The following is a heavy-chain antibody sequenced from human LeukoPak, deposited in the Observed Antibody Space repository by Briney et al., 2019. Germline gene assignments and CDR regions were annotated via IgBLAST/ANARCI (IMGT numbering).Heavy chain of an antibody. CDR1: GFTFSGYG. CDR3: AKDKVPAADYYYYGMDV. Sequence: GGSLRLSCAASGFTFSGYGMHWVRQAPGKGLEWVAVIWYDGSNKYYADSVKGRFTISRDNSKDTLYLQMNSLRAEDTAVYYCAKDKVPAADYYYYGMDVWGQGTTVTVSS. CDR2: IWYDGSNK. J-gene: IGHJ6*02. D-gene: IGHD2-2*01. V-gene: IGHV3-33*06.